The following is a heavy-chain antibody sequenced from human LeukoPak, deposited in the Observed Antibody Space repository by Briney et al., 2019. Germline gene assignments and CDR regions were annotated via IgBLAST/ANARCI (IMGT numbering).Heavy chain of an antibody. J-gene: IGHJ4*02. V-gene: IGHV3-23*01. Sequence: GGSLRLSCAASGFTFSSYGMSWVRQAPGKGLEWVSAISGSGGSTYYADSVKGRFTISRDNSKNTLYLQMNSLRAEDTAVYYCAKARRIAVARGYYLDYWGQGTLVTVSS. CDR2: ISGSGGST. CDR1: GFTFSSYG. D-gene: IGHD6-19*01. CDR3: AKARRIAVARGYYLDY.